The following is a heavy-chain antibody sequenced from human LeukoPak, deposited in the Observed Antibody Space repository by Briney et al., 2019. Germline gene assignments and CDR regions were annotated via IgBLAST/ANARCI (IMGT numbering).Heavy chain of an antibody. V-gene: IGHV4-61*01. CDR1: GGSVSSGSYY. CDR3: ARHRGYCSSTSCSYNWFDP. D-gene: IGHD2-2*03. Sequence: TSETLSLTCTVSGGSVSSGSYYWSWIRRPPGKGLEWIGYIYYSGSTNYNPSLKSRVTMSVDTSKNRFSLKPSSVTAADTAVYYCARHRGYCSSTSCSYNWFDPWGQGTLVTVSS. J-gene: IGHJ5*02. CDR2: IYYSGST.